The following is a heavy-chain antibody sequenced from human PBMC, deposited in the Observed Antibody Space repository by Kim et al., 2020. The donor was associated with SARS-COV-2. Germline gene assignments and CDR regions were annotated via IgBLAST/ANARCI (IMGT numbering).Heavy chain of an antibody. J-gene: IGHJ6*02. V-gene: IGHV3-30*18. CDR2: ISYDGSNK. Sequence: GGSLRLSCAASGFTFSSYGMHWVRQAPGKGLEWVAVISYDGSNKYYADSVKGRFTISRDNSKNTLYLQMNSLRAEDTAVYYCAKELDWNYVGNYYYGMDVWGQGTTVTVSS. CDR1: GFTFSSYG. D-gene: IGHD1-7*01. CDR3: AKELDWNYVGNYYYGMDV.